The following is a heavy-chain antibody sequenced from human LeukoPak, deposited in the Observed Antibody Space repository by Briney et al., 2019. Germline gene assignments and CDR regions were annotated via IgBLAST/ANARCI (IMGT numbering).Heavy chain of an antibody. CDR2: ISTSGGGT. CDR3: AKGRNGDNVAEASDI. CDR1: QFTFSHFN. D-gene: IGHD4-17*01. J-gene: IGHJ3*02. Sequence: GGSLRLSCADSQFTFSHFNMNWVRQAPGKGLEWVSAISTSGGGTYYADSVKGRFTISRDNSKNTLYLQMSGLRGEDTAVYYCAKGRNGDNVAEASDIWGQGTMVTVSS. V-gene: IGHV3-23*01.